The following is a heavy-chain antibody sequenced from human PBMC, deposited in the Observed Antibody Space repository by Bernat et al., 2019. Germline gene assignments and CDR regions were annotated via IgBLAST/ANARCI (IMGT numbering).Heavy chain of an antibody. V-gene: IGHV1-46*01. Sequence: QVQLVQSGAEVKKPGASVKVSCKASGYTFTSYYMHWVRQAPGQGLEWMGIINPSGGSTSYAQKFQGRVTMTRDTSTSTVYMELSSLRSEDTAVYYCASQTTDPYTDYWGQGTLVTVSS. D-gene: IGHD4-17*01. CDR1: GYTFTSYY. J-gene: IGHJ4*02. CDR3: ASQTTDPYTDY. CDR2: INPSGGST.